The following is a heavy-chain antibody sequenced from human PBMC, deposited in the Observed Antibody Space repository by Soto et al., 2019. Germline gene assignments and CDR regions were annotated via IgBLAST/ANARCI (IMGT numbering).Heavy chain of an antibody. V-gene: IGHV1-69*06. CDR1: GVTFSSYA. CDR2: IIPIFGTA. CDR3: ARDTGDGTLYF. D-gene: IGHD2-8*02. Sequence: SVKFSCKSSGVTFSSYAISWVRQAPGQGLEWMGGIIPIFGTANYAQKFQDRVTISRDTSASTAYMELTSLRSEDTAVYYCARDTGDGTLYFWGQGTLVTAS. J-gene: IGHJ4*02.